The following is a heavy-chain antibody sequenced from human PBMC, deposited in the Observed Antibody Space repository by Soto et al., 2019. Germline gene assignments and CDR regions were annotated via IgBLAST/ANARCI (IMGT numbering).Heavy chain of an antibody. V-gene: IGHV4-34*04. CDR1: GGYFNDNY. CDR3: ATSLWFGTQVEL. CDR2: ISRSGTT. J-gene: IGHJ5*02. D-gene: IGHD3-10*01. Sequence: QVQLQQWGAGLLKPSETLSLSCAVYGGYFNDNYYTWFRQPPGKGLEWIGEISRSGTTKHIPSLKSRASISFDTSKTQVSLKVTSVTAADTAVYYCATSLWFGTQVELWGQGALVTVSS.